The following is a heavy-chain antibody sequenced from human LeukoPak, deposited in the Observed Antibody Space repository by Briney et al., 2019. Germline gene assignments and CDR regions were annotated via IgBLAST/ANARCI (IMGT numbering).Heavy chain of an antibody. D-gene: IGHD6-13*01. Sequence: ASVKVSCKASGYTFTSYGISWVRQAPGQGLEWMGWISAYNGNTNYAQKLQGRVTMTTDTSTSTDYMELRSLKSDETAVYYCARVSLKQQLVEIYYYYGMDVWGQGTTVTVSS. J-gene: IGHJ6*02. CDR2: ISAYNGNT. CDR1: GYTFTSYG. V-gene: IGHV1-18*01. CDR3: ARVSLKQQLVEIYYYYGMDV.